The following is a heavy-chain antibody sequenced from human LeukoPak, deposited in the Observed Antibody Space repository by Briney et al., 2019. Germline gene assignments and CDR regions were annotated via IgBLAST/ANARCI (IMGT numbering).Heavy chain of an antibody. Sequence: PGGSLRLSCAASGFTFSSYSMNWVRQAPGKGLDGVYSIGISSYIYYADSVKGRFTISRDNAKNSLYLQMNSLRAEDTAVYYCARDGYQLLYPIYYYYYYMDVWGKGTTVTVSS. J-gene: IGHJ6*03. CDR1: GFTFSSYS. V-gene: IGHV3-21*01. D-gene: IGHD2-2*02. CDR3: ARDGYQLLYPIYYYYYYMDV. CDR2: IGISSYI.